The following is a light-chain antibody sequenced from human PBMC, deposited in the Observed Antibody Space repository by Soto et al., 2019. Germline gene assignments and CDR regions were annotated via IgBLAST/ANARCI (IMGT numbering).Light chain of an antibody. V-gene: IGKV3-11*01. Sequence: EIVLTQSPATLSLSPGERATLSCRASQSVSSYLAWYQQKPGQAPRLLIYDASNRATGIPARFSGSGSGTEFTLTISSLQSEDFAIYYCHQYDNWPGAFGQGTKVDIK. J-gene: IGKJ1*01. CDR1: QSVSSY. CDR3: HQYDNWPGA. CDR2: DAS.